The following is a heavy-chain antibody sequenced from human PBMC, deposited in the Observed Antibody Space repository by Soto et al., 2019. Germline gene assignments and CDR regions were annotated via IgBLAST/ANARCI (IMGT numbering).Heavy chain of an antibody. CDR2: MNPNSANT. CDR3: ARDVTVTTHYYYYGMDV. Sequence: QVQLVQSGAEVKKPGASVMVSCKASGYTFTSYDINWVRQATGQGLEWMGWMNPNSANTGYAQKFQGRVTMTRNTSISTAYMELSSLRSEDTAVYYCARDVTVTTHYYYYGMDVWGQGTTVTVSS. CDR1: GYTFTSYD. V-gene: IGHV1-8*01. J-gene: IGHJ6*02. D-gene: IGHD4-17*01.